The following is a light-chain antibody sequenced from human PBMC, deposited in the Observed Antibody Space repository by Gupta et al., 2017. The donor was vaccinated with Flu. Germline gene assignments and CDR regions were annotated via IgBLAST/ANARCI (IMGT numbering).Light chain of an antibody. J-gene: IGKJ1*01. CDR3: QHEWT. CDR1: QSIRTW. Sequence: DIQMTQSPSTLSASVGDRVTITCRASQSIRTWLSWYQQKPGKAPKLLIYKASNLERGVPSRFSGSGSVTEFTLTSSSLQTEDCDTDYCQHEWTFGQGTRVEVK. V-gene: IGKV1-5*03. CDR2: KAS.